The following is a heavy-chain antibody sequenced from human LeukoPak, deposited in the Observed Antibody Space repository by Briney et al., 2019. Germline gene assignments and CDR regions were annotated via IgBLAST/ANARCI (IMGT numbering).Heavy chain of an antibody. CDR3: ARDVSYTADY. D-gene: IGHD3-10*01. V-gene: IGHV3-33*01. Sequence: GGSLRLSCAASGFTFSSYGMHWVRQAPGKGLEWVALIWYDGSNKYYADSVKGRLTISRDNAKNTLYLQMNSLRPEDTAVYYCARDVSYTADYWGQGTLVTVSS. J-gene: IGHJ4*02. CDR2: IWYDGSNK. CDR1: GFTFSSYG.